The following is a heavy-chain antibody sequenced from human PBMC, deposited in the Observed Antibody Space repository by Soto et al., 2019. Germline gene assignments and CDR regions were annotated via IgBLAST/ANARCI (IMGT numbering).Heavy chain of an antibody. D-gene: IGHD2-15*01. CDR1: GFTFSGYW. Sequence: EVQLVESGGGLVQPGGSLRLSCAASGFTFSGYWMHWVRQVPGKGLVWVSRINSDGSSTTYADSVRGRFTISRDNAKNTLYLQMKSLRAEDTAVYYCARDIVVVVATSDYGMDVWGQGTTVTVS. V-gene: IGHV3-74*01. CDR2: INSDGSST. J-gene: IGHJ6*02. CDR3: ARDIVVVVATSDYGMDV.